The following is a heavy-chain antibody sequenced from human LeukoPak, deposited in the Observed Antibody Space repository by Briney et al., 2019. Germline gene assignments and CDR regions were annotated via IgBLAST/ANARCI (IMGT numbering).Heavy chain of an antibody. V-gene: IGHV5-51*01. CDR1: GYSFTSYW. CDR3: ALSGSYFVRNGGMDV. Sequence: GESLKISCKGSGYSFTSYWIGWVRQMPGKGLEWMGIIYPGDSDTRYSPSFQGQVTISADKSISTAYLQWSSLKASDTAMYYCALSGSYFVRNGGMDVWGQGTTVTVSS. CDR2: IYPGDSDT. D-gene: IGHD1-26*01. J-gene: IGHJ6*02.